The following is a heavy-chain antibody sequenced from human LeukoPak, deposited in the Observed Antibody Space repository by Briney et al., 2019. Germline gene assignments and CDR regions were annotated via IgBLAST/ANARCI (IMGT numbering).Heavy chain of an antibody. CDR1: GGSFSGYY. Sequence: SETLSLTCAVYGGSFSGYYWSWIRQPPGKGLEWIGEINHSGSTNYNPSLKSRVTISVDTSKKQFSLKLSSVTAADTAVYYCARAKRLSSNWFDPWGQGTLVTVSS. D-gene: IGHD2-2*01. CDR3: ARAKRLSSNWFDP. CDR2: INHSGST. V-gene: IGHV4-34*01. J-gene: IGHJ5*02.